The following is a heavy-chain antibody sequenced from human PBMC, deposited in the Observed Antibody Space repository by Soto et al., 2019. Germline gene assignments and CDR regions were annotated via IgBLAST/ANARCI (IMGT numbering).Heavy chain of an antibody. CDR2: IIPIFGTA. Sequence: ASVKVSCKDSGGTFSSYAISWVRQAPGQGLEWMGGIIPIFGTANYAQKFQGRVTITADESTSTAYMELSSLRSEDTAVYYCARDYERTYSFGPWGQGTLVTVSS. D-gene: IGHD3-16*01. V-gene: IGHV1-69*13. J-gene: IGHJ5*02. CDR3: ARDYERTYSFGP. CDR1: GGTFSSYA.